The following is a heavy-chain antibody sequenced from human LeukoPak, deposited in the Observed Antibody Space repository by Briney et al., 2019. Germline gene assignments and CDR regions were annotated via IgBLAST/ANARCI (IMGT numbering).Heavy chain of an antibody. CDR1: GGSISSGDYY. V-gene: IGHV4-30-4*08. Sequence: SETLSLTCTVSGGSISSGDYYWSWIRQPPGKGLEWIGYIFYSGSTYYNPSLKSRVTISVEPSKNQFSLKLSSVTAADTAVYYCARGTSPWPYDYWGQGTLVTVSS. CDR2: IFYSGST. J-gene: IGHJ4*02. CDR3: ARGTSPWPYDY.